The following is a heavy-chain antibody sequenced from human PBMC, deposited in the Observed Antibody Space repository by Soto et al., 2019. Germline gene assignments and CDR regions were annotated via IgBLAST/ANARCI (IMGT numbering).Heavy chain of an antibody. Sequence: SETLSLTCTVSGGSISSENYYWSWLRQPPGKGLEWIGYIYYSGSTYYNPSLKSRLTISVDTSNNQFSLNLSSVTAADTAVYYCARAYTLSHTPTWFDPWGQGTLVTVSS. CDR1: GGSISSENYY. CDR3: ARAYTLSHTPTWFDP. V-gene: IGHV4-30-4*01. D-gene: IGHD3-16*01. CDR2: IYYSGST. J-gene: IGHJ5*02.